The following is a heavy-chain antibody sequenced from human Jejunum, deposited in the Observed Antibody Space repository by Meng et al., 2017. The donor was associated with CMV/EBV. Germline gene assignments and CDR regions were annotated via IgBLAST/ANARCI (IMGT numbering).Heavy chain of an antibody. J-gene: IGHJ4*02. D-gene: IGHD6-13*01. CDR3: ARQAGTY. Sequence: YWAGSGFTFSNYWMSWVRQAPGKGLECVANIKEDGTEKYYVDSVKGRFTISRDNAKNSLYLQMNSLRAEDTAVYYCARQAGTYWGQGTLVTVSS. CDR1: GFTFSNYW. V-gene: IGHV3-7*01. CDR2: IKEDGTEK.